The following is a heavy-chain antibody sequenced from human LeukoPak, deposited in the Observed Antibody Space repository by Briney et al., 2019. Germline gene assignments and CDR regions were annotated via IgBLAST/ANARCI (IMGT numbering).Heavy chain of an antibody. J-gene: IGHJ4*02. V-gene: IGHV1-3*01. Sequence: ASVKVSCKASGYTFTSYAMHWVRQAPGQRLEWMGWINAGNGNTKYSQKFQGRVTITTDESTSTAYMELSSLRSEDTAVYYCARGERCSSTSCYPTAFDYWGQGTLVTVSS. D-gene: IGHD2-2*01. CDR1: GYTFTSYA. CDR2: INAGNGNT. CDR3: ARGERCSSTSCYPTAFDY.